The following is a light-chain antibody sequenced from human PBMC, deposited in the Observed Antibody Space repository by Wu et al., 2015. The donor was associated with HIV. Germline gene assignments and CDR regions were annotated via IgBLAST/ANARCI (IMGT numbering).Light chain of an antibody. CDR2: GAS. Sequence: EIVLTQSPDTLSLSPGERATLSCRASQSVSSRSLAWYQHKSGQAPRLLVYGASSRATGIPDRFSGSGSGTDFTLTISSLDPEDFAVYYCQQYDAFPLFSFGQGTRLEIK. CDR1: QSVSSRS. CDR3: QQYDAFPLFS. J-gene: IGKJ2*03. V-gene: IGKV3-20*01.